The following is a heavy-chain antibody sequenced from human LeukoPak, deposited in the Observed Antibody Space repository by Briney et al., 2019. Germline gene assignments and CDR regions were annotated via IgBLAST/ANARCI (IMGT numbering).Heavy chain of an antibody. CDR2: VIRVGSFT. V-gene: IGHV3-74*01. D-gene: IGHD5-24*01. Sequence: QSGGSLRLSCVVSGFTFKNYAMSWVRQAPGKGLEWVSRVIRVGSFTNYADSVKGRFTISRDNAKNTLYLQMSSLRAEDTAVYFCVRDGDDFNFDYWGQGSLVTVSS. CDR3: VRDGDDFNFDY. J-gene: IGHJ4*02. CDR1: GFTFKNYA.